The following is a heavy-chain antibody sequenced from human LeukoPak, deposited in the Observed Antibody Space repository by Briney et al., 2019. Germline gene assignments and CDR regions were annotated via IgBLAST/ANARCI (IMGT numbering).Heavy chain of an antibody. Sequence: GASVKVSCKASGYTFTSYGISWVRQAPGQGLEWMGWISAYNGNTNYAQKLQGRVTKTTDTSASTAYMELRSLRSDDTAMYYCARDIEPTFRGATGALGFDYWGQGTLVTVSS. CDR1: GYTFTSYG. CDR2: ISAYNGNT. J-gene: IGHJ4*02. D-gene: IGHD6-13*01. CDR3: ARDIEPTFRGATGALGFDY. V-gene: IGHV1-18*01.